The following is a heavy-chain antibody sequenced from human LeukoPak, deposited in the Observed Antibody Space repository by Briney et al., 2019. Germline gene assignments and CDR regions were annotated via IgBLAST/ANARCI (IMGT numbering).Heavy chain of an antibody. J-gene: IGHJ4*02. CDR2: ISSNGGST. D-gene: IGHD3-16*01. Sequence: PGGSLRLSRAASGFTFSSYAMHWVRQAPGKGLEYVSAISSNGGSTYYANSVKGRFTISRDNSKNTLYLQMGSLRAEDMAVYYCARGLLDYDNDYWGQGTLVTVSS. CDR3: ARGLLDYDNDY. CDR1: GFTFSSYA. V-gene: IGHV3-64*01.